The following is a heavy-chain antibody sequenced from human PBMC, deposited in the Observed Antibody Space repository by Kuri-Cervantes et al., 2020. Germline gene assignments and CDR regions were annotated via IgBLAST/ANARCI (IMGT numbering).Heavy chain of an antibody. CDR3: ARGAKPIDY. CDR1: GFTFSSYS. V-gene: IGHV3-21*04. CDR2: ISSSSSYI. D-gene: IGHD4/OR15-4a*01. Sequence: GESLKISCAASGFTFSSYSMNWVRQAPGKGLEWVSSISSSSSYIYYADSVKGRFTISRDNSQDTLFLQMNSLRAEDTAVYYFARGAKPIDYWGQGTLVTVSS. J-gene: IGHJ4*02.